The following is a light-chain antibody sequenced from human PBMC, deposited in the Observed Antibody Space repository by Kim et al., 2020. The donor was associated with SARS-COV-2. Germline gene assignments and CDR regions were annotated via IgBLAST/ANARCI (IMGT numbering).Light chain of an antibody. CDR1: QDIRND. V-gene: IGKV1-17*01. CDR3: LQHNRYPIT. J-gene: IGKJ5*01. CDR2: AAD. Sequence: GSVGERVTSTCRASQDIRNDLGWYQQKPGKAPKRLIYAADTLQSGVPSRFSGSGSGTKFTLTISSLQPEDVASYYCLQHNRYPITFGQGTRLEIK.